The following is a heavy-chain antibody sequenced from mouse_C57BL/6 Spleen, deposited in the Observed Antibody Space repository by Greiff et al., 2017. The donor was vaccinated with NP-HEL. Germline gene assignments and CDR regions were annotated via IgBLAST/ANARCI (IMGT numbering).Heavy chain of an antibody. D-gene: IGHD1-1*01. J-gene: IGHJ1*03. CDR3: ARSYYYGSSPGYFEV. CDR2: IDPSDSET. CDR1: GYTFTSYW. Sequence: VQLQQPGAELVRPGSSVKLSCKASGYTFTSYWMHWVKQRPIQGLEWIGNIDPSDSETHYNQKFKDKATLTVDKSSSTAYMQISSLTSEDSAVDYCARSYYYGSSPGYFEVWGTGTTVTVSS. V-gene: IGHV1-52*01.